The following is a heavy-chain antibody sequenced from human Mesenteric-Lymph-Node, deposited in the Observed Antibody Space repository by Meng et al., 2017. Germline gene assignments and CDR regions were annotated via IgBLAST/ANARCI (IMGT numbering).Heavy chain of an antibody. J-gene: IGHJ6*02. Sequence: GESLKISCPAAGFTFGDYAMSWFRQAPGKGLEWVGFIRSKAYGGTTEYAAPVKGRFTISRDDSKSIAYLQMNSLKTEDTAVYYCTRWRTPAYYYGSGNGMDVWGQGTTVTVSS. CDR3: TRWRTPAYYYGSGNGMDV. D-gene: IGHD3-10*01. CDR1: GFTFGDYA. V-gene: IGHV3-49*03. CDR2: IRSKAYGGTT.